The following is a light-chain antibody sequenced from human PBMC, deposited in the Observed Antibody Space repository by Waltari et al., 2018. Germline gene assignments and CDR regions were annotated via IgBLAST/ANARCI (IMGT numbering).Light chain of an antibody. CDR1: TLGAKY. Sequence: SYELTQPPSVSVSPGQTATITCSGDTLGAKYVSWYQQGPGQSPMLVIYQDVKRPSGIPERFSGAHSGDTATLTISGTQAMDEADYYCQTWDSSVVFGGGTKLTVL. CDR2: QDV. CDR3: QTWDSSVV. V-gene: IGLV3-1*01. J-gene: IGLJ2*01.